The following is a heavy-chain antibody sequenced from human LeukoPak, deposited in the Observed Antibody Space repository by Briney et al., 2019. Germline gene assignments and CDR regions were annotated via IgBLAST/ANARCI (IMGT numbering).Heavy chain of an antibody. J-gene: IGHJ4*02. D-gene: IGHD6-13*01. CDR2: IKQDGSEI. V-gene: IGHV3-7*04. CDR3: ARDREGSSWYDY. CDR1: GFTFSSYW. Sequence: PVGTLRLSCAASGFTFSSYWMSWARQATAEGLEWAAIIKQDGSEIFYVDSVRGRFPISRDNAKNSLYLQMNSLRAADTAVYYCARDREGSSWYDYWGQGTLVTVSS.